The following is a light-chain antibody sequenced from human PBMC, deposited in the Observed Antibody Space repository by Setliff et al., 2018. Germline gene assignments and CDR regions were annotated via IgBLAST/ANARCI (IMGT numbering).Light chain of an antibody. Sequence: QSVLAQHRSVSGSPGPSVTISCTGTSSDVGAYNYVSWYQQHPGKVTKLKIYGVTKRPSGVPDRCSGSQSGNTASLTISGLQPEDDADYYCCSSAGTYDIFGTGTKVTVL. CDR1: SSDVGAYNY. CDR2: GVT. V-gene: IGLV2-11*01. J-gene: IGLJ1*01. CDR3: CSSAGTYDI.